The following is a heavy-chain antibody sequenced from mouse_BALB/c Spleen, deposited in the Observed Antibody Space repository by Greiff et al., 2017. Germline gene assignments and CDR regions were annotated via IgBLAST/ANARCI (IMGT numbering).Heavy chain of an antibody. CDR2: ISSGGSYT. CDR3: ERLTRRDWFAY. Sequence: VQLKESGGGLVKPGGSLKLSCAASGFTFSSYPMSWVRQSPEKRLEWVAEISSGGSYTYYPDTVTGRITISRDNAKNTLYLEMSSLSSEDTAMYYCERLTRRDWFAYWGQGTLVTVSA. V-gene: IGHV5-9-4*01. CDR1: GFTFSSYP. D-gene: IGHD4-1*01. J-gene: IGHJ3*01.